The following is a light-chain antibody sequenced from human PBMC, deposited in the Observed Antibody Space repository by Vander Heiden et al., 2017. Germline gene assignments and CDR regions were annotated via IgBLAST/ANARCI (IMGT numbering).Light chain of an antibody. CDR2: DDS. CDR1: TIDSKL. CDR3: QVWDSSSYHPKYV. Sequence: SSVLTPPPSVSVAPGQTARHSGGENTIDSKLVRWYQQKPGQAPVQVVYDDSDRASGIAERVSGSNSVKTATLTISRVEAGDEADDYCQVWDSSSYHPKYVFGSGTKVTVL. V-gene: IGLV3-21*02. J-gene: IGLJ1*01.